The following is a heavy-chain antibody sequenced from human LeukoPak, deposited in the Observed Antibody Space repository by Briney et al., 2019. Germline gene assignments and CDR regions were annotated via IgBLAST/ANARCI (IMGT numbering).Heavy chain of an antibody. Sequence: ASVKVSCKASGYTFTSYGISWVRQAPGQGLEWMGWISAYNGNTNYAQKLQGRVTMTTDTSTSTAYMELRSLRSDDTAVYYCARSIPLWKELRRDWLDTWGQGTQVTVSS. J-gene: IGHJ5*02. V-gene: IGHV1-18*01. CDR1: GYTFTSYG. D-gene: IGHD2-21*01. CDR3: ARSIPLWKELRRDWLDT. CDR2: ISAYNGNT.